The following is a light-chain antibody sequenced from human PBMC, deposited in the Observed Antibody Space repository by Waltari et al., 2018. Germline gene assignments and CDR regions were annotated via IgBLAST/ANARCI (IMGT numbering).Light chain of an antibody. CDR3: CSFAGNCVWV. CDR1: SSDIGRYDI. J-gene: IGLJ3*02. V-gene: IGLV2-23*02. Sequence: QSALTQPAAVSGSPGQSVTIPCTGASSDIGRYDIVSWYQQHPGNAPKLVISDVSMRPGGVADRFSGSKSGDTAALTISGLQFEDEADSYCCSFAGNCVWVFGGGTRLTVL. CDR2: DVS.